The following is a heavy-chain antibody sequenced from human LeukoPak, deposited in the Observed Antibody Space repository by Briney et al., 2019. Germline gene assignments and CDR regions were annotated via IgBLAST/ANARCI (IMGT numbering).Heavy chain of an antibody. CDR1: GGSFSGYY. D-gene: IGHD2-15*01. CDR2: INHSGST. CDR3: ARGAYCSGGSCDSSYYYYYMDV. J-gene: IGHJ6*03. Sequence: PSETLSLTCAVYGGSFSGYYWSWLRQPPGKGLEWIGEINHSGSTNYSPSLKSRVTISVDTSKNQFSLKLSSVTAADTAVYYRARGAYCSGGSCDSSYYYYYMDVWGKGTTVTVSS. V-gene: IGHV4-34*01.